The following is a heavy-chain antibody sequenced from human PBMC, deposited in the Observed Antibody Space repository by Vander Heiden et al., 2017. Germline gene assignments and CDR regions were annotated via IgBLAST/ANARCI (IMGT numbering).Heavy chain of an antibody. J-gene: IGHJ5*02. CDR3: AKGREYSYGYGDWFDP. Sequence: EVQLLESGGGLVKSGGSLRLSCAASGFTFSNYAMRWVSPAPGKGLDWVSVISGSTDNKYYADSVKGRFTISRDNSKNTLSLQMSSLRAEDTALYYCAKGREYSYGYGDWFDPWGQGTLVTVSS. CDR2: ISGSTDNK. D-gene: IGHD5-18*01. V-gene: IGHV3-23*01. CDR1: GFTFSNYA.